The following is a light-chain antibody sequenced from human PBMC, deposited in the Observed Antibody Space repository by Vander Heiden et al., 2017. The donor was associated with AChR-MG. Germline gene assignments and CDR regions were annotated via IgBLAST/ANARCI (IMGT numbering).Light chain of an antibody. Sequence: SYELTQPPSVSVSPGQTASITCSGDTLGDKYACWYQQKPGQSPVLVLYQDSTRPSEIPERFSGSKSGNTATLPISGTQAMDEADSYCQAWDSSTVVFGGATKLTVL. CDR1: TLGDKY. J-gene: IGLJ2*01. CDR2: QDS. CDR3: QAWDSSTVV. V-gene: IGLV3-1*01.